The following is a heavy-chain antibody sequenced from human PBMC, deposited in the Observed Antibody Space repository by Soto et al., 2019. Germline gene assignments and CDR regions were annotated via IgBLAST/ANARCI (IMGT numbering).Heavy chain of an antibody. Sequence: GASVKVSCKASGDTLSRHGISWVRQAPGQGLEWMGGIIPIFRITNCAQKFQGRLITADESTRTAYMELSRLGSDDSAVYFCVRVRVGSIPLNYDMDVWGQGTTVTVSS. CDR2: IIPIFRIT. CDR3: VRVRVGSIPLNYDMDV. D-gene: IGHD1-26*01. J-gene: IGHJ6*02. CDR1: GDTLSRHG. V-gene: IGHV1-69*13.